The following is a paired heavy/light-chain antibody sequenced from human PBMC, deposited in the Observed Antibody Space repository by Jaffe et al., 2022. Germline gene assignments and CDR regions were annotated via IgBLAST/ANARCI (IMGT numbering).Light chain of an antibody. CDR2: KDN. Sequence: SYGLTQPPSVSVSPGQTARITCSGDVLSKQYAVWYQQKPGQAPVLMIYKDNERPSGIPERFSGSNSGTTVTLTISGVQAEDEADYYCQSGDSHDPSVIFGGGTKLTVL. J-gene: IGLJ2*01. V-gene: IGLV3-25*03. CDR1: VLSKQY. CDR3: QSGDSHDPSVI.
Heavy chain of an antibody. CDR3: ATERHFDHHNKVFDN. CDR1: PYSISIDYY. D-gene: IGHD3-9*01. Sequence: QVQLQESGPGLVKPSETLSLTCAVSPYSISIDYYWGWIRQPPGKGLEWVGSVYQSGSTFCNPSLKSRVTMSVDTSKNRFFLKLTSVTAADTAVYYCATERHFDHHNKVFDNWGEGTLVTVSS. CDR2: VYQSGST. J-gene: IGHJ4*02. V-gene: IGHV4-38-2*02.